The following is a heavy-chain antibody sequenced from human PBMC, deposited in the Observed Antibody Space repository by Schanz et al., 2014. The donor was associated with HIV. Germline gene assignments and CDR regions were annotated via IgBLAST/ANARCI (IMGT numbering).Heavy chain of an antibody. CDR3: ARTPYYFDY. J-gene: IGHJ4*02. V-gene: IGHV4-34*01. CDR1: GGSFSVYS. CDR2: INHSGST. Sequence: QVQLQQWGAGLLKPSETLSLTCAVYGGSFSVYSWSWIRQPPGKGLQWIGEINHSGSTNYNPSLKSRVTISLDTSKNQFARRLTSVTAADTAVYYCARTPYYFDYWGQGTLVTVSS.